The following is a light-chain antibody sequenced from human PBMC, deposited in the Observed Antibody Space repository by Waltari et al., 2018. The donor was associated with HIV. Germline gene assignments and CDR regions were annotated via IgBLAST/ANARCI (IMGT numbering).Light chain of an antibody. V-gene: IGKV3-15*01. Sequence: EIEMTQSPATLSVSPGDRAPLSCRASQSVGSNLAWYQQKFGQAPRLLMYGASSRATGIPDRFSGSGSGTDFTLTISSLQSEDFALYYCQQYNNWPPITFGQGTRLEIK. CDR2: GAS. CDR3: QQYNNWPPIT. J-gene: IGKJ5*01. CDR1: QSVGSN.